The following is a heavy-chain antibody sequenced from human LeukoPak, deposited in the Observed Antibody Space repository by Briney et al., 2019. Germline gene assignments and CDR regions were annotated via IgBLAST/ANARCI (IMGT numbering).Heavy chain of an antibody. D-gene: IGHD3-10*01. Sequence: PGRSLRLSCAASGFTFSSYAMHWVRQAPCKGLEWVAVISYDGSNKYYADSVKGRFTISRDNAENTLYLHMNSLRDEDTAVYFCARGPPDGSGSYYPGDYWGQGTLVTVSS. V-gene: IGHV3-30-3*01. J-gene: IGHJ4*02. CDR2: ISYDGSNK. CDR1: GFTFSSYA. CDR3: ARGPPDGSGSYYPGDY.